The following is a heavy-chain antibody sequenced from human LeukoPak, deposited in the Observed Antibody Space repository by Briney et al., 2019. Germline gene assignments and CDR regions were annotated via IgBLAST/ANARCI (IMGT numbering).Heavy chain of an antibody. V-gene: IGHV3-23*01. Sequence: PGGSLRLSCAFSDCTISTYAMTWVRQAPGKGLEWVSSITSSGATTYYADSVKGRFIISRDISKNTLYLQMNSLTAEDSAVYYCAKEFIAGDGHVDCDSWGQGTLVTVSS. CDR3: AKEFIAGDGHVDCDS. CDR1: DCTISTYA. J-gene: IGHJ4*02. CDR2: ITSSGATT. D-gene: IGHD5-24*01.